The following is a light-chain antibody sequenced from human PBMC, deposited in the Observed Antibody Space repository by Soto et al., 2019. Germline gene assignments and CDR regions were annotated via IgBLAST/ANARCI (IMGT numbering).Light chain of an antibody. J-gene: IGLJ3*02. CDR1: SSDVGKYSY. V-gene: IGLV2-14*01. CDR2: EVS. Sequence: QSVLTQPASVSGSPGQSIAISCTGTSSDVGKYSYVSWFQQYPGNAPKLMIYEVSNRPSGVSNRFSGSKSGNTASLTISGLQGDHDADYYCSSFTTSSTWVFGGGTKLTVL. CDR3: SSFTTSSTWV.